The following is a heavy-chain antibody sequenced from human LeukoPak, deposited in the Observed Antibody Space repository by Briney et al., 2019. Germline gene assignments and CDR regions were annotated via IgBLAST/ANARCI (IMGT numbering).Heavy chain of an antibody. CDR1: GYTFTGYY. CDR2: NNTNTGNP. J-gene: IGHJ4*02. Sequence: ASVKVSCKASGYTFTGYYLHWVRQAPGQGLEWMGWNNTNTGNPTYAQGFTGRFVFSLDTSVSTAYLQISSLKAEDTAVYYCARDTAMVKFDQWGQGTLVTVPS. CDR3: ARDTAMVKFDQ. V-gene: IGHV7-4-1*02. D-gene: IGHD5-18*01.